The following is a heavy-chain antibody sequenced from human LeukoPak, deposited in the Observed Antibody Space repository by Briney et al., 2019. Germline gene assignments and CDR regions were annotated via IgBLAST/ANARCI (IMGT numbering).Heavy chain of an antibody. J-gene: IGHJ4*02. D-gene: IGHD5-18*01. CDR1: GFTFSSYA. Sequence: GGSLRLSCAASGFTFSSYAMSWVRQAPGKGLEWVSSISGSGGRTFYADCVKGRFTISRDNSKNTLYLQMNSLRAEDTAVYYCAKAQHTAMVRHGDYWGRGTLVTVSS. CDR3: AKAQHTAMVRHGDY. V-gene: IGHV3-23*01. CDR2: ISGSGGRT.